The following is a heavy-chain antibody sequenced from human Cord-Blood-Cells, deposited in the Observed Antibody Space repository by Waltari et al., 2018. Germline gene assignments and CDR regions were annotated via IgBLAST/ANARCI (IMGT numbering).Heavy chain of an antibody. D-gene: IGHD3-10*01. V-gene: IGHV3-30-3*01. CDR2: ISYDGSNK. J-gene: IGHJ4*02. Sequence: QVQLVESGGGVVQPGRSLRLSCAASGFTFSSYAMPWVRQAPGKGLEWVAGISYDGSNKYYADSVKGRFTISRDNSKNTLYLQMNSLRAEDTAVYYCARGSGSYSLDYWGQGTLVTVSS. CDR1: GFTFSSYA. CDR3: ARGSGSYSLDY.